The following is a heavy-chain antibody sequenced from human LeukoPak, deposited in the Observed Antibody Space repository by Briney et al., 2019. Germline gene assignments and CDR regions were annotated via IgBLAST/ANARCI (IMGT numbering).Heavy chain of an antibody. Sequence: SETLSLTCTVSGGSISSYYWSWIRQTPGKSLEWIGHIYYSGSTNYNPSLKSRLTISLDTSKNQFSLRLSSVTAADTAVYYCAREIVEGVHFDHWGQGTLVTVSS. CDR1: GGSISSYY. V-gene: IGHV4-59*01. CDR3: AREIVEGVHFDH. J-gene: IGHJ4*02. D-gene: IGHD1-26*01. CDR2: IYYSGST.